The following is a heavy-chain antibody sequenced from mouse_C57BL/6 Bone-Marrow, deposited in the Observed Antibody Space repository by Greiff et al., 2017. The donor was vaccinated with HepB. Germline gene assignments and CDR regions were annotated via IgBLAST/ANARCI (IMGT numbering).Heavy chain of an antibody. J-gene: IGHJ4*01. Sequence: QVTLKVCGPGILQPSQTLSLTCSFSGFSLSTFGMGVGWIRQPSGKGLEWLAHIWWDDDKYYNPALKSQLTISKDTSKNHVFLKLAHVDTADTATYYFAPPPFYGSSYLYAMDYWGQGTSVTVSS. CDR1: GFSLSTFGMG. D-gene: IGHD1-1*01. CDR3: APPPFYGSSYLYAMDY. V-gene: IGHV8-8*01. CDR2: IWWDDDK.